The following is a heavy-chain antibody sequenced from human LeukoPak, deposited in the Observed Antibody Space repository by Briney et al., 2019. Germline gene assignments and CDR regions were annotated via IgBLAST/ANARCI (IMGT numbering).Heavy chain of an antibody. CDR2: IKSKIDGGTT. CDR1: AFTFTNAW. Sequence: PGGSLRLSCAASAFTFTNAWMSWVRQAPGKGLEWVGRIKSKIDGGTTEYAAPVKGRFTISRDDSKNTLYLQMNSLKTEDTAVYYCTTARYCSSTSRYHGFDPWGQGTLVTVSS. J-gene: IGHJ5*02. D-gene: IGHD2-2*01. V-gene: IGHV3-15*01. CDR3: TTARYCSSTSRYHGFDP.